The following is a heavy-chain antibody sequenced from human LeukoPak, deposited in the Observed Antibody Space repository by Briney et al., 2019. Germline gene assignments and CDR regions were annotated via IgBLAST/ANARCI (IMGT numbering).Heavy chain of an antibody. CDR2: IRTKPNNYAT. J-gene: IGHJ6*02. V-gene: IGHV3-73*01. CDR3: TRLAAVAATNYYYYGMAV. Sequence: PGGSLKLSCAASGFTFSGSAMHWVRQASGKGLQWVGRIRTKPNNYATTYAASVRGRFTISRDDSKNTAYLQMNSLKAEDTAVYYCTRLAAVAATNYYYYGMAVWGQGTTVTVSS. CDR1: GFTFSGSA. D-gene: IGHD6-19*01.